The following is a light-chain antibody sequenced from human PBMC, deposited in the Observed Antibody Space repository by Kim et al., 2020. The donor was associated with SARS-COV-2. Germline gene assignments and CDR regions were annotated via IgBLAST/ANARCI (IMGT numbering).Light chain of an antibody. V-gene: IGKV3D-15*01. CDR1: QSVSRN. J-gene: IGKJ4*01. CDR2: GAS. CDR3: QQYENWPPLT. Sequence: DTVMTQSPATLSVSPGERATLSCRASQSVSRNLAWYQHKPGQAPRLLIYGASTRANGIPARFSGSGSGTEFTLTISSLQSEDFAVYYCQQYENWPPLTFGGGTKVDIK.